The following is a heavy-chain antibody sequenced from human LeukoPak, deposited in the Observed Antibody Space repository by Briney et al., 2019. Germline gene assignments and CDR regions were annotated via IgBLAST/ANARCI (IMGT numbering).Heavy chain of an antibody. CDR2: INPNSGGT. CDR1: GYTFTGYY. CDR3: ARPTGRGGYPYYFDY. V-gene: IGHV1-2*02. D-gene: IGHD2-15*01. J-gene: IGHJ4*02. Sequence: ASVKVSCKASGYTFTGYYMHWVRQAPGQGLEWMGWINPNSGGTNYAQKFQGRVTMTRDTSISTAYMELSRLRSDDTAVYYCARPTGRGGYPYYFDYWGQGTLVTVSS.